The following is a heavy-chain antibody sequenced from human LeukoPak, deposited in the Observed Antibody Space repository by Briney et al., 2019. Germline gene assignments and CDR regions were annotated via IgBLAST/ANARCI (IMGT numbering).Heavy chain of an antibody. V-gene: IGHV3-23*01. D-gene: IGHD3-16*02. Sequence: GGSLRLSCTVSGFTVSSNSMSWVRQAPGKGLEWVSGIHGRGTSTYYADSVKGRFTISRDNSINTLYLQMNSLRAEDTAVYYCAAQKRGTSRPYYFDYWGQGTLLTVSS. CDR3: AAQKRGTSRPYYFDY. CDR1: GFTVSSNS. J-gene: IGHJ4*02. CDR2: IHGRGTST.